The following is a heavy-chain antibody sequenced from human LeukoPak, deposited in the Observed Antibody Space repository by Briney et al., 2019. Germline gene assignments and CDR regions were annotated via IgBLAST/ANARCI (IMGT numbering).Heavy chain of an antibody. V-gene: IGHV1-2*02. CDR1: GYTFTGYY. CDR3: ARDSVSGFGEP. D-gene: IGHD3-10*01. J-gene: IGHJ5*02. CDR2: INPNSGGT. Sequence: ASVTVSCKASGYTFTGYYMHWVRQAPGQGLEWMGWINPNSGGTNYARKFQGRVTMTRDTSISTAYMELSRLRSDDTAVYYCARDSVSGFGEPWGQGTLVTVSS.